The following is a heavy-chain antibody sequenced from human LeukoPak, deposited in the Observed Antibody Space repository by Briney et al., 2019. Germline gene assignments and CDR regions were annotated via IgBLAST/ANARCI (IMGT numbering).Heavy chain of an antibody. D-gene: IGHD3-22*01. V-gene: IGHV3-11*01. CDR2: ISSSGSTI. CDR1: GFTFSDYY. J-gene: IGHJ4*02. CDR3: ARDQTTATYYYDSSGYLKY. Sequence: GGSLRLSCAASGFTFSDYYMSWIRQAPGKGLEWVSYISSSGSTIYYADSVKGRFTISRDNAKNSLYLQMNSLRAEDTAVYYCARDQTTATYYYDSSGYLKYWGQGTLVTVSS.